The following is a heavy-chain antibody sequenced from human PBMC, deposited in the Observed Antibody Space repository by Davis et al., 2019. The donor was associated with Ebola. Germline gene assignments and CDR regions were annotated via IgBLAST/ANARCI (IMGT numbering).Heavy chain of an antibody. CDR3: ARERGGVGSMADY. J-gene: IGHJ4*02. V-gene: IGHV3-48*03. Sequence: PGGSLRLSCAASGFTFSSYEMNWVRQAPGKGLEWVSYISSSGSTIYYADSVKGRFTISRDNAKNSLYLQMNSLRAEDTAVYYCARERGGVGSMADYWGQGTLVTVSS. D-gene: IGHD3-16*01. CDR2: ISSSGSTI. CDR1: GFTFSSYE.